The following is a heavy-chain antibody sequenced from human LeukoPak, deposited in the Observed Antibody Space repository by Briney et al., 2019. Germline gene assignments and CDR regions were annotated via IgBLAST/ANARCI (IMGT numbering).Heavy chain of an antibody. V-gene: IGHV3-15*01. CDR2: IKSKSDGGTT. CDR1: GFTFIYAW. CDR3: ARARYSGFTFGY. Sequence: PGGSLRLSCAASGFTFIYAWMSWVRQAPGKGPEWVGRIKSKSDGGTTDYAAPVKGRFTISRDNSKNTLYLQMNSLRAEDTAVYYCARARYSGFTFGYWGQGTLVTVSS. D-gene: IGHD5-12*01. J-gene: IGHJ4*02.